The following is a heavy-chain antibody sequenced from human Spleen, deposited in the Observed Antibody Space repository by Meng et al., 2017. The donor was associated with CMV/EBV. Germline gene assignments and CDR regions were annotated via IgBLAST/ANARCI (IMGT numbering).Heavy chain of an antibody. V-gene: IGHV4-39*07. D-gene: IGHD4-11*01. CDR1: GGSMGRGTYH. CDR3: ALTTDNWFGP. Sequence: SETLSLTCTVSGGSMGRGTYHWAWIRQPPGKGLEWIGSIYYNGNTFYNPSLKSRVTISGDTSKNQFSLKVNSLTAADTAVYYCALTTDNWFGPWGHGILVTVSS. CDR2: IYYNGNT. J-gene: IGHJ5*02.